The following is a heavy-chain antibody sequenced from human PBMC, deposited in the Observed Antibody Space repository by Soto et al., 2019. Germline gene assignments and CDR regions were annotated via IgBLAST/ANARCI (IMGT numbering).Heavy chain of an antibody. CDR2: INAGNGNT. Sequence: GASVKVSCKASGYAFNSHAIHWVRQAPGQRPEWLGWINAGNGNTYYSEKFEGRVTFTRDTAATTVNMELTSLTSEDTAIYYCGRDQSGIGYYVDWFDPWGQGTLVTVSP. J-gene: IGHJ5*02. CDR3: GRDQSGIGYYVDWFDP. D-gene: IGHD3-10*02. V-gene: IGHV1-3*01. CDR1: GYAFNSHA.